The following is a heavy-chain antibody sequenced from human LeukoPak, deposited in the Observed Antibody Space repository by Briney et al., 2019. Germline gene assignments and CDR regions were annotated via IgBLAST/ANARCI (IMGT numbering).Heavy chain of an antibody. CDR2: ISGSGGST. CDR3: AKADYYDSSGYYFGY. V-gene: IGHV3-23*01. D-gene: IGHD3-22*01. J-gene: IGHJ4*02. CDR1: GFTFSSYA. Sequence: GGSLRLSCAASGFTFSSYAMSWVRQAPGKGLEWVSAISGSGGSTYYADSVKGRFTISRDNSKNTLYLQMNSLRAEGTAVYYCAKADYYDSSGYYFGYWGQGTLVTVSS.